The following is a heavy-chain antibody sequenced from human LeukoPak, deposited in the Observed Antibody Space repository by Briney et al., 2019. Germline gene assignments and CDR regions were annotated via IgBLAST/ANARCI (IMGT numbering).Heavy chain of an antibody. Sequence: GGSLRLSCAGSGFTFSSYAMHWVRQAPGKGLAWVAVISYDGSNKYYADSVKGRFTISRDNSKNTLYLQMNSLRAEDTAVYYCFGTIFGSSPFDPWGQGTLVTVSS. D-gene: IGHD3-3*01. CDR2: ISYDGSNK. CDR3: FGTIFGSSPFDP. J-gene: IGHJ5*02. CDR1: GFTFSSYA. V-gene: IGHV3-30-3*01.